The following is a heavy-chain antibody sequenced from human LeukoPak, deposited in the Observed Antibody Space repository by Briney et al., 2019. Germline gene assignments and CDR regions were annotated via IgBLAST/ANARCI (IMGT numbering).Heavy chain of an antibody. CDR2: INHSGGA. D-gene: IGHD3-3*01. J-gene: IGHJ4*02. CDR1: SGSFIAYY. CDR3: ARVPIRFLEPFDY. Sequence: SETLSLTCAVYSGSFIAYYWSWLRQPPGKGLEWIGEINHSGGANYNPSLKSRVTISADTSKSQFSLRLGSVTAADTAVYYCARVPIRFLEPFDYWGQGTLVTVSS. V-gene: IGHV4-34*01.